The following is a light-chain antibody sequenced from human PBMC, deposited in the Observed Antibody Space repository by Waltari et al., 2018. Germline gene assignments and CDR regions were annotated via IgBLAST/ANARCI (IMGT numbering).Light chain of an antibody. Sequence: DIQMTQSPSSLSASVGDSVPITCQASQDINNYLNWYQQKPGKAPKLLIYDASNLETGVTSRFSGSGSGTYFTFTISSLQPEDIATFYCQQYEDLPFTFGGGTKVDIK. CDR1: QDINNY. J-gene: IGKJ4*01. CDR3: QQYEDLPFT. V-gene: IGKV1-33*01. CDR2: DAS.